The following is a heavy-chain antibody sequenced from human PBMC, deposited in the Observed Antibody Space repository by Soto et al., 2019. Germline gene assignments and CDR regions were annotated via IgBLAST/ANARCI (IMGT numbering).Heavy chain of an antibody. J-gene: IGHJ4*02. CDR3: ARSIGFTSSWDS. Sequence: SETLSLTCTVSGGSISTYDWNWIRQPPGKGLEWIGYIFYSGNSNYNPSLKSRVTISVDTSKNQFSLKLSSVTAADTAVYYCARSIGFTSSWDSWGQGALVTVSS. D-gene: IGHD6-13*01. CDR2: IFYSGNS. CDR1: GGSISTYD. V-gene: IGHV4-59*08.